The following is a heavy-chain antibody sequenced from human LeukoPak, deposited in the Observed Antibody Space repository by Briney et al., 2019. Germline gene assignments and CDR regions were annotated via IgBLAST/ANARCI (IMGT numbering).Heavy chain of an antibody. CDR3: ARGRDYGDSVWFDP. Sequence: ASVKVSCKASGYTFTIYAMHWVRQAPGQRLEWMGWINAGNGNTKYSQKFQGRVTITRDTSASTAYMELSSLRSEDTAVYYCARGRDYGDSVWFDPWGQGTLVTVSS. CDR1: GYTFTIYA. J-gene: IGHJ5*02. D-gene: IGHD4-17*01. CDR2: INAGNGNT. V-gene: IGHV1-3*01.